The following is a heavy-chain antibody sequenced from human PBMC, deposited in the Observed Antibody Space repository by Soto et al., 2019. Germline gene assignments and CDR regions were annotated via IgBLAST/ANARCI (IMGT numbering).Heavy chain of an antibody. V-gene: IGHV3-15*01. CDR3: TTYGEIGSYYYYYMDV. CDR1: GFTFSNAW. J-gene: IGHJ6*03. Sequence: GGSLRLSCAASGFTFSNAWMSWVRQAPGKGLEWVGRIKSKTDGGTTDYAAPVKGRFTISRDDSKNTLYLQMNSLKTEDTAVYYCTTYGEIGSYYYYYMDVWGKGTTVTVSS. D-gene: IGHD4-17*01. CDR2: IKSKTDGGTT.